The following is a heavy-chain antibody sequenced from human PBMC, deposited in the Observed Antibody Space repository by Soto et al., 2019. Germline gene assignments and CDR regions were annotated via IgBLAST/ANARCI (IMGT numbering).Heavy chain of an antibody. V-gene: IGHV1-8*01. CDR2: MNPDSENT. Sequence: QVHLVQSGAEVKQPGASVRVSCKASGYTFTNEDITWVRQATGQGLEWMGWMNPDSENTGSPQKFQGRVTMTVNTSINTAYMELTSLRSEDTAVYYCTRAQFEFGSYFGLDVWGQGTTVTVSS. CDR3: TRAQFEFGSYFGLDV. CDR1: GYTFTNED. J-gene: IGHJ6*02. D-gene: IGHD3-10*01.